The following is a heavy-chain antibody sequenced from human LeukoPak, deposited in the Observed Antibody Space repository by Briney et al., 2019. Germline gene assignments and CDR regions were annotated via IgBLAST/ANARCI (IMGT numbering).Heavy chain of an antibody. CDR3: ARSLHSYDIRGGHCYGY. CDR2: ISTHNDIT. J-gene: IGHJ4*02. CDR1: GYTFTNIG. Sequence: EASVKVSCKASGYTFTNIGISWVRQAPGQGLEWMGWISTHNDITDYAQKFHGRVTMTKDTSTATVYMELRSLTSGDTAVYFCARSLHSYDIRGGHCYGYWGQGTLVTVSS. D-gene: IGHD3-3*01. V-gene: IGHV1-18*01.